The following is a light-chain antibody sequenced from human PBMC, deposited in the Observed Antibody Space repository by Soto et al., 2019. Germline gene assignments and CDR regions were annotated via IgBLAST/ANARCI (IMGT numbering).Light chain of an antibody. CDR2: GAS. J-gene: IGKJ1*01. V-gene: IGKV3-20*01. Sequence: EIVLTQSPGTLSLSPGERATLSCRASQSVSSTYLAWYQQKPGQAPRLLIYGASSRATGIPDRFSGSGSGTDFTLTISRLETEDFAVYYCQPYGSSRWTFGQGTRVDI. CDR3: QPYGSSRWT. CDR1: QSVSSTY.